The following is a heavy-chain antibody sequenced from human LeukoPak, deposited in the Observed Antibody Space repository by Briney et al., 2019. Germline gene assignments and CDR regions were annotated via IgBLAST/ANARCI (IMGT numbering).Heavy chain of an antibody. CDR3: ARAGYSYGYVEVDYGMDV. V-gene: IGHV3-21*01. J-gene: IGHJ6*02. D-gene: IGHD5-18*01. CDR1: GFTFSSYS. CDR2: ISSSSSYI. Sequence: GGSLRLSCAASGFTFSSYSMNWVRQAPGKGLEWVSSISSSSSYIYYADSVKGRFTISRDNAKNTLYLQMNSLRAEDTAVYYCARAGYSYGYVEVDYGMDVWGQGTTVTVSS.